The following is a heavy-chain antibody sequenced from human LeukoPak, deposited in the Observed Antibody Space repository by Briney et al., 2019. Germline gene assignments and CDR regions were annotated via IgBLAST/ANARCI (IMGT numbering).Heavy chain of an antibody. CDR1: GFTFSNFA. Sequence: PGASLRPACAASGFTFSNFAMTSVRQAPGKGLGLVSSIVGSSSTYYADSLKGRFTISRDNDKNSLYLQMSSRRAEDTAVYYCGRIGAGASRDYWGRGTLVSVSS. J-gene: IGHJ4*02. CDR3: GRIGAGASRDY. CDR2: IVGSSST. D-gene: IGHD6-13*01. V-gene: IGHV3-21*01.